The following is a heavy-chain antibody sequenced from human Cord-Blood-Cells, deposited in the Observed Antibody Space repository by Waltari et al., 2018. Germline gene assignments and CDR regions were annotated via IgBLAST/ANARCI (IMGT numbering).Heavy chain of an antibody. CDR1: GYTFAGYY. J-gene: IGHJ4*02. CDR2: SNPNSGGT. V-gene: IGHV1-2*02. D-gene: IGHD6-6*01. CDR3: ARDSSSSWGYGY. Sequence: QVQLVQSGAEVKKPRASVKVSRKASGYTFAGYYMHWVRQAPGEGLEWMGWSNPNSGGTNYAQKFQGRVTITRDTSNSTSYMELSRLRSDDTAVYYCARDSSSSWGYGYWGQGTLVTVSS.